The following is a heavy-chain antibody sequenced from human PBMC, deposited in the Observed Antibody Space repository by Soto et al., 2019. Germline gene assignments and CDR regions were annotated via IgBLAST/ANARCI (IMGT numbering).Heavy chain of an antibody. CDR2: IYSGGST. CDR3: ARANRDTVTTVNYFDY. V-gene: IGHV3-66*01. CDR1: GFTVSSNY. J-gene: IGHJ4*02. Sequence: EVQLVESGGGLVQPGGSLRLSCAASGFTVSSNYTSWVRQAPGKGLEWVSVIYSGGSTYYADSVKGRFTISRDNSKNTLYLQMNSLRAEDTAVYYCARANRDTVTTVNYFDYWGQGTLVTVSS. D-gene: IGHD4-17*01.